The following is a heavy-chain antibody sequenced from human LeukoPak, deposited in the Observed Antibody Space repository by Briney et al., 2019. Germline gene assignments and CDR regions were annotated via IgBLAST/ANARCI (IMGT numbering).Heavy chain of an antibody. Sequence: SGGSLRLSCVASGFPFHNYWMTWVRQAPGKGLEWVANIDQDEKEKYYVDSVKGRFTIPRDNAEKSLYLEMNSLGVEDTARYYCARGLYGSGRRSLMALWGPGTLVTVSS. D-gene: IGHD3-10*01. CDR2: IDQDEKEK. J-gene: IGHJ4*02. CDR3: ARGLYGSGRRSLMAL. V-gene: IGHV3-7*01. CDR1: GFPFHNYW.